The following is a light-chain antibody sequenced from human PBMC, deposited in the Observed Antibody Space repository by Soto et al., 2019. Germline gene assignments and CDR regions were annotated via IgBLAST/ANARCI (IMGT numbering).Light chain of an antibody. V-gene: IGLV2-14*01. J-gene: IGLJ1*01. CDR3: TSDTSSITYV. CDR1: SSDVGGYNY. Sequence: QSVLTQPASVSGSPGQSITISCTGTSSDVGGYNYVSWYQQHPGKAPKLMIYEVSNRPSGVSNRFSGSKSGNTASLTISGRQADDEADYYCTSDTSSITYVFGTGTKVTVL. CDR2: EVS.